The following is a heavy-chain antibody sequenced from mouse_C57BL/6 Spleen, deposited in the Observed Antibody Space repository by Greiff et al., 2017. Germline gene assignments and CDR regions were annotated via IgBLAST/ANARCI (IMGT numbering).Heavy chain of an antibody. D-gene: IGHD2-1*01. V-gene: IGHV1-22*01. J-gene: IGHJ4*01. CDR1: GYTFTDYN. Sequence: EVQLQESGPELVKPGASVKMSCKASGYTFTDYNMHWVKQSHGKSLEWIGYINPNNGGTSYNQKFKGKATLTVNKSSSTAYMELRSLTSEDSAVYYCAMGYGTLYAMDYWGQGTSVTVSS. CDR3: AMGYGTLYAMDY. CDR2: INPNNGGT.